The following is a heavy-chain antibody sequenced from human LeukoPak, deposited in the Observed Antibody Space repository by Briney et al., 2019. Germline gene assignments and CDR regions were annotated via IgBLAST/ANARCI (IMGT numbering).Heavy chain of an antibody. CDR1: GFTFSSYA. V-gene: IGHV3-23*01. CDR3: ARGDLPPYYYGMDV. J-gene: IGHJ6*02. Sequence: GGSLRLSCAASGFTFSSYAMSWVRQAPGKGLEWVSSISGSGGSTYYADSVKGRFTISRDNSKNTLYLQMNSLRAEDTVVYYCARGDLPPYYYGMDVWGQGTTVTVSS. D-gene: IGHD3-16*01. CDR2: ISGSGGST.